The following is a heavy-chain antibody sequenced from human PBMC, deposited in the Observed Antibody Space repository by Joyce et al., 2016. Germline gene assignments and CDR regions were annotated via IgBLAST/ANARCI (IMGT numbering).Heavy chain of an antibody. D-gene: IGHD1-26*01. Sequence: QVQLQESGPGLVKPSETLSRTCTVSGDSVSGSSYYWSWIRQPPGQGLEWIGYIDYSGSTNYNPALKSRVSISVDTSKNQFSLKLTAVTAAYTAVYYGARDGSGLVGTSTGLDYWGQGTLVTVSS. V-gene: IGHV4-61*01. CDR2: IDYSGST. CDR3: ARDGSGLVGTSTGLDY. CDR1: GDSVSGSSYY. J-gene: IGHJ4*02.